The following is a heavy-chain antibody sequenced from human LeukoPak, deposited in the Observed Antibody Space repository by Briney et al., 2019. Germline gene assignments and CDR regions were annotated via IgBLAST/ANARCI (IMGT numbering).Heavy chain of an antibody. V-gene: IGHV3-21*01. CDR2: ISSSSSYI. CDR3: ARDRPKFNWFDP. CDR1: GFTFSSYS. J-gene: IGHJ5*02. Sequence: GGSLRLSCAASGFTFSSYSMNWVRQAPGKGLEWVSSISSSSSYIYYADSVKGRFTTSRDNAKNSLYLQMNSLRAEDTAVYYCARDRPKFNWFDPWGQGTLVTVSS.